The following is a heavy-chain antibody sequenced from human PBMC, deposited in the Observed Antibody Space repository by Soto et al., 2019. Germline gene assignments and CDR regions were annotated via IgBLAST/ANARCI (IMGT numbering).Heavy chain of an antibody. CDR2: SSATGSGR. CDR3: AKDRRAGGNYGFYSDF. J-gene: IGHJ4*02. CDR1: GFTFSSYG. Sequence: EVQLLESGGGLVQPGGSLTLSCAASGFTFSSYGMTWVRQAPGTGLEWVSFSSATGSGRYYADSVKGRFTISRDNSKNTLYLQMSSLRADDTAVYYCAKDRRAGGNYGFYSDFWGQGALVIVSS. V-gene: IGHV3-23*01. D-gene: IGHD1-7*01.